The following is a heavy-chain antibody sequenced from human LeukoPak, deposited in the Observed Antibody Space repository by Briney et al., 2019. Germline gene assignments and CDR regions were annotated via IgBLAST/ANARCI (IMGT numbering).Heavy chain of an antibody. CDR1: GGSISSGDYY. CDR2: IYYSGST. V-gene: IGHV4-30-4*08. Sequence: SRTLSLTCTVSGGSISSGDYYWSWIRQPPGKGLEWVGYIYYSGSTYYNPSLKSRVTISVDTSKNQFSLKLSSVPAADTAVYYCARVRRVQLWLMGYYYYYLDVWGKGTTVTVSS. CDR3: ARVRRVQLWLMGYYYYYLDV. D-gene: IGHD5-18*01. J-gene: IGHJ6*03.